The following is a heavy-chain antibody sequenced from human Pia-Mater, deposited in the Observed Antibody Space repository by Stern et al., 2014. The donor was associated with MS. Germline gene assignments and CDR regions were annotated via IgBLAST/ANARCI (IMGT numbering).Heavy chain of an antibody. Sequence: QVQLVQSGSEWKKPGASVKVSCKASGYDFRRYAMNWVRQAPGQGLEWMGWINSATGDPLYAQGFEGRFVFSLDTSVRTAYLQIVSLRTEDTAIYYCSSRCAGEFGVSPTGSWGQGTLVTVSS. J-gene: IGHJ5*02. CDR1: GYDFRRYA. V-gene: IGHV7-4-1*01. CDR3: SSRCAGEFGVSPTGS. CDR2: INSATGDP. D-gene: IGHD2-21*01.